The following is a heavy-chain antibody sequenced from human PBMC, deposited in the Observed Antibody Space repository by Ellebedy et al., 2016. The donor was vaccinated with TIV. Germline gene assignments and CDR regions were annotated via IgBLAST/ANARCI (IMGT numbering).Heavy chain of an antibody. CDR3: ARWDGSGGRFQGPYDF. Sequence: AASVKVSCKASGGTFSSYAISWVRQAPGQGLEWMGRIIPILGITEYAQNFKGRVTFTADKFTSTAYMELSSLRSEDTAVYYCARWDGSGGRFQGPYDFWGQGTLVAVSS. CDR2: IIPILGIT. CDR1: GGTFSSYA. D-gene: IGHD2-15*01. J-gene: IGHJ4*02. V-gene: IGHV1-69*04.